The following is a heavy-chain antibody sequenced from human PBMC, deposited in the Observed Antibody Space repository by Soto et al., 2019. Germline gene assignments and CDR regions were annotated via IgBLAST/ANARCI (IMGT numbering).Heavy chain of an antibody. J-gene: IGHJ4*02. Sequence: EVQLVESGGGLVQPGRSLRLSCAASGFTFDDYAMHWVRQAPGKGLEWVSGISWNSGSIGYVDSVKGRFTISRDNAKNSLYLQMNSLRAEDTALYYCAKGKGPYCSSTSCTLDYWGQGTLVTVSS. V-gene: IGHV3-9*01. CDR3: AKGKGPYCSSTSCTLDY. CDR2: ISWNSGSI. D-gene: IGHD2-2*01. CDR1: GFTFDDYA.